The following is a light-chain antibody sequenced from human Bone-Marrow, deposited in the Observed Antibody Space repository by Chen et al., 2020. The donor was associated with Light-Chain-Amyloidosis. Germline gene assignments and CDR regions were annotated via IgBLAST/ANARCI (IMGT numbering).Light chain of an antibody. J-gene: IGLJ3*02. Sequence: SSILTQPPSVSVAPGQTARITCGEDNIGRESVHWYQQKPGQAPVLVVFDDRDRPSGIPDRLSGANAGNTATLTISRVGSGDEAHYYCQGWDRATDRPMFGGVTTLSVL. CDR1: NIGRES. V-gene: IGLV3-21*02. CDR2: DDR. CDR3: QGWDRATDRPM.